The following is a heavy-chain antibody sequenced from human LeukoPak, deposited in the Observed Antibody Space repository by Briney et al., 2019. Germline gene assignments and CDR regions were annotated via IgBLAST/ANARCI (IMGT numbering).Heavy chain of an antibody. V-gene: IGHV4-34*01. CDR3: ARRTKYSGSYYAHAFDI. CDR1: GGSFNGYY. Sequence: SETLSLTCAVYGGSFNGYYWSWIRQPPGKGPEWIGEINHSGSTNYNPSLKSRVTISVDTSKNQFSLKLSSVTAADTAVYYCARRTKYSGSYYAHAFDIWGQGTMVTVSS. CDR2: INHSGST. D-gene: IGHD1-26*01. J-gene: IGHJ3*02.